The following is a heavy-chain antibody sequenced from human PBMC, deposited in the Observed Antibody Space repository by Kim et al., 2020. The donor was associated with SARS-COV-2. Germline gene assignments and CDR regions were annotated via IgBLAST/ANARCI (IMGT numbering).Heavy chain of an antibody. CDR2: IWYDGSNK. Sequence: GGSLRLSCAASGFTFSSYGMHWVRQAPGKGLEWVAVIWYDGSNKYYADSVKGRFTISRDNSKNTLYLQMNSLRAEDTAVYYCAKCRFRVSAWHYYYGMDVWGQGTTVTVSS. D-gene: IGHD3-10*01. CDR1: GFTFSSYG. J-gene: IGHJ6*02. CDR3: AKCRFRVSAWHYYYGMDV. V-gene: IGHV3-33*06.